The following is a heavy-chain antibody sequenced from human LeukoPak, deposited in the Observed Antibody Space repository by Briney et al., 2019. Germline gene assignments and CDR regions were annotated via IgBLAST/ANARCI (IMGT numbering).Heavy chain of an antibody. CDR1: GFTFSSNY. CDR2: IYSGGNT. V-gene: IGHV3-53*01. Sequence: GGSLRLSCAASGFTFSSNYMCWVRQAPGKGLEWVSVIYSGGNTHYSDYVKGRFTISRDNSKNTLYLQMNSLRAEDTAVYYCARGEGLFDYWGQGTLVTVSS. CDR3: ARGEGLFDY. J-gene: IGHJ4*02.